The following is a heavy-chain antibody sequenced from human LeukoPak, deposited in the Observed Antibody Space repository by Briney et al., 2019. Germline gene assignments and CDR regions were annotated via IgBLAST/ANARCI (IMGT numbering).Heavy chain of an antibody. CDR3: ARRVIVVGLDY. Sequence: GGSLRLSCAASGFTFSSYWMSWVRQAPGKGLEWVAQIKPDGSDKYYVDSVKGRFTISRDNAKNSLYLQMNSLRAEDTAVYYCARRVIVVGLDYWGQGTLVTVSS. CDR2: IKPDGSDK. CDR1: GFTFSSYW. J-gene: IGHJ4*02. V-gene: IGHV3-7*01. D-gene: IGHD3-22*01.